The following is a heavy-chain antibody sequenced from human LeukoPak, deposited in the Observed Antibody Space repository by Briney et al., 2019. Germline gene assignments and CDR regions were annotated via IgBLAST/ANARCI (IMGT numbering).Heavy chain of an antibody. Sequence: ASVKVSCKASGYTFTGYYMHWVRQAPGQGLEWMGWTNPNSGGTNYAQKFQGRVTMTRDTSISTAYMELSRLRSDDTAVYYCARGSGSWETDAFDIWGQGTMVTVSS. CDR1: GYTFTGYY. V-gene: IGHV1-2*02. CDR2: TNPNSGGT. J-gene: IGHJ3*02. CDR3: ARGSGSWETDAFDI. D-gene: IGHD3-10*01.